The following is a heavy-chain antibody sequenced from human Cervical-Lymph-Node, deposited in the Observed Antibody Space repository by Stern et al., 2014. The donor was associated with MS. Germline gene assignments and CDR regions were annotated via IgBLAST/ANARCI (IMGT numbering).Heavy chain of an antibody. CDR2: INPNSGGS. V-gene: IGHV1-2*02. D-gene: IGHD6-13*01. J-gene: IGHJ4*02. CDR1: GYTFTDYY. Sequence: VQLEESGAEVKKPGASVKVSCTASGYTFTDYYMHWVRQAPGQGLEWMGWINPNSGGSNYAQKFQGRVTMTRDTSISTAYMELSSLRSDDTAIYYCARNRALYSNTFDFDYWGQGTLVTVSS. CDR3: ARNRALYSNTFDFDY.